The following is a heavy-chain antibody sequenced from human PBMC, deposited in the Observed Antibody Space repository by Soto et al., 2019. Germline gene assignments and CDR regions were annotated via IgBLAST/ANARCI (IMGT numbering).Heavy chain of an antibody. J-gene: IGHJ4*02. V-gene: IGHV3-23*01. CDR1: GFTFSSYA. CDR2: MSGTGGSP. Sequence: PRGSLRLSCAASGFTFSSYAMSWVRQAPGKGLEWVSGMSGTGGSPYYADSVKGRFSISRDNSKKTLYLQMNSLRAEDTAIYYCAKDQAAMVSIFDYWGQGALVTVSS. D-gene: IGHD5-18*01. CDR3: AKDQAAMVSIFDY.